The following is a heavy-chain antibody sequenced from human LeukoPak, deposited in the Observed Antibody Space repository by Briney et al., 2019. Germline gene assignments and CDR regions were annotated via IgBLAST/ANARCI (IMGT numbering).Heavy chain of an antibody. D-gene: IGHD6-13*01. CDR1: GYSVSSNSAA. CDR3: ASAAIIAAAGSFDY. J-gene: IGHJ4*02. Sequence: SQTLSLTCAISGYSVSSNSAAWNWIRQSPSRGLEWLGRTYYRSKRYNDYAVSMKSRITINPDTSKNQFSLQLNSVTPEDTAVYYCASAAIIAAAGSFDYWGQGTLVTVSS. CDR2: TYYRSKRYN. V-gene: IGHV6-1*01.